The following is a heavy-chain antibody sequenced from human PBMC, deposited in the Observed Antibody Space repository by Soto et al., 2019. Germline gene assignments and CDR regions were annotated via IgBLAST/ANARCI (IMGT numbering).Heavy chain of an antibody. J-gene: IGHJ2*01. CDR1: GGSFSGYY. CDR3: ARERLVIFTRPPWVGYFAL. Sequence: QVQLQQWGAGPLRPVETLSLTCVVSGGSFSGYYWAWIRQSPGQGLEWIGELNDRGSINYNPSLKSRVSISVDTSEKHYSLQLRSVSAAVTAVYSCARERLVIFTRPPWVGYFALWGRAKVVSVSS. D-gene: IGHD3-9*01. V-gene: IGHV4-34*01. CDR2: LNDRGSI.